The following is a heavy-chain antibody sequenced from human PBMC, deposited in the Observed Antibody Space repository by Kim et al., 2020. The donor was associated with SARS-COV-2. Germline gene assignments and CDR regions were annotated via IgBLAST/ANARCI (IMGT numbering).Heavy chain of an antibody. CDR2: IYTSGST. CDR3: AREEVDTAMGYYYYYGMDV. V-gene: IGHV4-4*07. CDR1: GGSISSYY. D-gene: IGHD5-18*01. Sequence: SETLSLTCTVSGGSISSYYWSWIRQPAGKGLEWIGRIYTSGSTNYNPSLKSRVTMSVDTSKNQFSLKLSSVTAADTAVYYCAREEVDTAMGYYYYYGMDVWGQGTTVTVSS. J-gene: IGHJ6*02.